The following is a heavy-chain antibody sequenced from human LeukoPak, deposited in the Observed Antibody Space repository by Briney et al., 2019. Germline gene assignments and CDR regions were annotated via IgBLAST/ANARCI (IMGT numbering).Heavy chain of an antibody. CDR2: ISNDRSIT. CDR3: ARDRTVAATPRGYYYYGMDV. D-gene: IGHD2-15*01. V-gene: IGHV3-74*03. CDR1: GFIFSNHY. J-gene: IGHJ6*04. Sequence: WGSLRLSCAVSGFIFSNHYMHWVRQAPGKGLVWVSRISNDRSITKYADSVKGRFTISRDNAKSTLYLQMNSLRAEDTAVYYCARDRTVAATPRGYYYYGMDVWGKGTTVTVSS.